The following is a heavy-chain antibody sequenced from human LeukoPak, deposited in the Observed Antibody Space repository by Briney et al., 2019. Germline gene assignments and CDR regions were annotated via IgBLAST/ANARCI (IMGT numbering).Heavy chain of an antibody. J-gene: IGHJ4*02. CDR1: GYTFTSYD. V-gene: IGHV1-8*01. CDR2: MNPNSGNT. Sequence: ASVKVSCKASGYTFTSYDINWVRRATGQGLEWMGWMNPNSGNTGYAQKFQGRVTMTRNTSISTAYMELSSLRSKDTAVYYCARGSALSEAGGAVPYWGQGTLVTVSS. CDR3: ARGSALSEAGGAVPY. D-gene: IGHD2/OR15-2a*01.